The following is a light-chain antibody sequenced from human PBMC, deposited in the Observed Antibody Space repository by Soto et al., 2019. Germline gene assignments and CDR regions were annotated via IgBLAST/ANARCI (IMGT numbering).Light chain of an antibody. CDR2: EVT. Sequence: QAVVTQPPSASGSPGQSVTISCTRTSSDVGGYNYVSWYQQYPGRAPKLMIYEVTKRPSGVPDRFSGSKSGNTASLTVSGLQAEDEADYYCSSYAASNNFYFVFGGGTKLTVL. J-gene: IGLJ3*02. CDR3: SSYAASNNFYFV. V-gene: IGLV2-8*01. CDR1: SSDVGGYNY.